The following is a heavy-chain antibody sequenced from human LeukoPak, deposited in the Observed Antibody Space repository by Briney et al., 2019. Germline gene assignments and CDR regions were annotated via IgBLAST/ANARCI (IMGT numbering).Heavy chain of an antibody. J-gene: IGHJ4*02. D-gene: IGHD4-17*01. CDR2: INWNGGST. V-gene: IGHV3-20*04. CDR1: GLTFDDYG. Sequence: GGSLRLSCAASGLTFDDYGMSWVRQAPGKGLEWVSGINWNGGSTGYADSVKGRFTISRDNAKNSLYLQMNSPRAEDTALYYCARADYGDYFYFDYWGQGTLVTVSS. CDR3: ARADYGDYFYFDY.